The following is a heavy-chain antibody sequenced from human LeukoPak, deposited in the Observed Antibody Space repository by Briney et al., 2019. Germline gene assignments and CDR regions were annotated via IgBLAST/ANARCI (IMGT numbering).Heavy chain of an antibody. V-gene: IGHV3-23*01. Sequence: GGSLRLSCVASGFTFSSYAMSWVRETPARGLEWVSSLRGNGDAFYADSVKGRFTLSRDESRNTVYLQLNKLRVEDTAIYYCAKASWVSTTDAVLWGQGTVVTVSS. CDR2: LRGNGDA. J-gene: IGHJ4*02. CDR1: GFTFSSYA. D-gene: IGHD1-14*01. CDR3: AKASWVSTTDAVL.